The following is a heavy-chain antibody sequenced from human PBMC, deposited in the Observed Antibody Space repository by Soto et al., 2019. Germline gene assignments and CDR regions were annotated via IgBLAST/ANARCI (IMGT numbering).Heavy chain of an antibody. D-gene: IGHD2-2*01. J-gene: IGHJ6*02. CDR1: GYSFTSYW. V-gene: IGHV5-51*01. Sequence: GESLKISCKGSGYSFTSYWIGWVRQMPGKGLEWMGIIYPGDSDTRYSLSFQGQVTISADKSISTAYLQWSSLKASDTAMYYCARHRTDSQVVVVPAARAYYYYYGMDVWGQGTTVTVSS. CDR3: ARHRTDSQVVVVPAARAYYYYYGMDV. CDR2: IYPGDSDT.